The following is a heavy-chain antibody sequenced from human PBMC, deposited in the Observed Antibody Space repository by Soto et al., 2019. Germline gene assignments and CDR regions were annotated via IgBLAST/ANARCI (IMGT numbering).Heavy chain of an antibody. J-gene: IGHJ4*02. V-gene: IGHV1-69*01. CDR2: IIPTLGTA. CDR1: GGTVRHYP. CDR3: ARGRDWNSPRQYYFDY. Sequence: PVDVSCVASGGTVRHYPISYVRQAPVQGLELMGGIIPTLGTANYAQKFQGRVTITADESTSTAYMELSSLRSEDTAVYYCARGRDWNSPRQYYFDYWGQGTPVRVAS. D-gene: IGHD1-7*01.